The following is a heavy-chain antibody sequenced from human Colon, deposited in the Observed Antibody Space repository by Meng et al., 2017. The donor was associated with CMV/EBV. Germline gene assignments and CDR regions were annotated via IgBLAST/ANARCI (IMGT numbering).Heavy chain of an antibody. Sequence: ASVKVSCKASGYPFTNFGISGVRQAPGQGLEWMGWMSTLTGNTYYAQKFKGRVTLNRDTFTDTAYMDLTRLRSDDTAVYYCASETRRKEEDYYFGMDVWGLGTTVTVSS. J-gene: IGHJ6*02. CDR1: GYPFTNFG. CDR3: ASETRRKEEDYYFGMDV. D-gene: IGHD1-14*01. CDR2: MSTLTGNT. V-gene: IGHV1-18*01.